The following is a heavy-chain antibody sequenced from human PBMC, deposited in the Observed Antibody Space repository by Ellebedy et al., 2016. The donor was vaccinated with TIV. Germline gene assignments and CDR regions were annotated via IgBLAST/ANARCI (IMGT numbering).Heavy chain of an antibody. Sequence: SETLSLXCAVSGGSISSGGYSWSWIRQPPGKGLEWIGYIYHSGSTYYNPSLKSRVTISVDRSKNQFSLKLSSVTAADTAVYYCARGGLLWFGESYNWFDPWGQGTLVTVSS. J-gene: IGHJ5*02. V-gene: IGHV4-30-2*01. CDR3: ARGGLLWFGESYNWFDP. D-gene: IGHD3-10*01. CDR2: IYHSGST. CDR1: GGSISSGGYS.